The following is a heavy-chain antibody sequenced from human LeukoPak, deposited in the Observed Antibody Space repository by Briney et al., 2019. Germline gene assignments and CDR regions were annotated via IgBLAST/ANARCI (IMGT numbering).Heavy chain of an antibody. CDR2: IYYSGST. J-gene: IGHJ4*02. Sequence: PSETLSLTCTVSGGSISSSSYYWGWIRQPPGKGLEWIGSIYYSGSTYYNPSLKSRVTVSVDRSKNQFSLKLSSVTAADTAVYYCARVGSGSSFYLDYWGQGTLVTVSS. CDR1: GGSISSSSYY. CDR3: ARVGSGSSFYLDY. V-gene: IGHV4-39*01. D-gene: IGHD1-26*01.